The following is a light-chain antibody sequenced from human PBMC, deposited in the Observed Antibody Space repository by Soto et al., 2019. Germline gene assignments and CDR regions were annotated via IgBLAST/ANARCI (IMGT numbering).Light chain of an antibody. Sequence: EIVLTQSPGTLSLSPGEIATLSCRASQSVSSSYLAWYQQKPGQAPRLLIYGASSRATGIPDRFSGSGSGTDFTLTISRLEPEDFAVYYCQQYGSSPTWTVGQGTKVEIK. CDR3: QQYGSSPTWT. V-gene: IGKV3-20*01. CDR1: QSVSSSY. J-gene: IGKJ1*01. CDR2: GAS.